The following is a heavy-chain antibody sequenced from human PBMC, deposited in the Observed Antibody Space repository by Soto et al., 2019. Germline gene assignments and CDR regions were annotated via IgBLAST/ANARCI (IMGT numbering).Heavy chain of an antibody. D-gene: IGHD1-26*01. Sequence: QVQLVESGGGVVQPGRSLRLSCAASGFTFSHYGIHWVRQAPGKGLEWLAVISYDGSNIHYADSVKGRFTVSRDNSKNTLYLQMNSLRAEDMAVYFCARYSGKYQGPIDYWGQGTLVTVSS. V-gene: IGHV3-30*03. CDR2: ISYDGSNI. J-gene: IGHJ4*02. CDR3: ARYSGKYQGPIDY. CDR1: GFTFSHYG.